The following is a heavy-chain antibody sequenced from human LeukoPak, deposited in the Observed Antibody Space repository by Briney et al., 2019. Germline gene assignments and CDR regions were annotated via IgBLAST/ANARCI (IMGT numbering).Heavy chain of an antibody. CDR2: ISYDGSNK. Sequence: GGSLRLSCAASGFTFSSYAMHWVRQAPGKGLEWVAVISYDGSNKYYADSVKGRLTLSRDNSKNTLYLQMNSLRAEDTAVYYCASVSIAAAADYWGQGTLVTVSS. J-gene: IGHJ4*02. CDR1: GFTFSSYA. CDR3: ASVSIAAAADY. D-gene: IGHD6-13*01. V-gene: IGHV3-30*04.